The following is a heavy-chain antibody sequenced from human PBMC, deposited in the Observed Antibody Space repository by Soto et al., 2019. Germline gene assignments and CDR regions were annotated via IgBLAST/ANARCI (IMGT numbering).Heavy chain of an antibody. CDR1: GFTFSSYA. J-gene: IGHJ4*02. CDR3: AKGDRNQPAVVDY. CDR2: ISGSGSST. V-gene: IGHV3-23*01. Sequence: EVQLLESGGGRIQPGGSLRLSCAASGFTFSSYAMNWVRQVPGKGLQWVSGISGSGSSTYYSDSVRGRFTIPRDNSRNTLYLQMSSLRVADTALYYCAKGDRNQPAVVDYWGQGTLVTVSS. D-gene: IGHD2-2*01.